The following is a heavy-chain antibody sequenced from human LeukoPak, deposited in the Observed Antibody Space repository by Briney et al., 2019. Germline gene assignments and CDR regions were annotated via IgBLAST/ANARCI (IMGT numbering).Heavy chain of an antibody. V-gene: IGHV6-1*01. J-gene: IGHJ5*02. CDR2: TYYRPKWYN. Sequence: SQTLSLTCAISEDSVSINSAAWNWIRQSPSRGPEWLGRTYYRPKWYNDYAVSVKSRITINPDTSKNQFSLQLNSVTPEDTAVYYCARAIVGAEESWFDPWGQGTLVTVSS. CDR1: EDSVSINSAA. CDR3: ARAIVGAEESWFDP. D-gene: IGHD1-26*01.